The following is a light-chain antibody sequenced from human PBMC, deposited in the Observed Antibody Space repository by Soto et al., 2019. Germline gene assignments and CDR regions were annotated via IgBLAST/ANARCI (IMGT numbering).Light chain of an antibody. V-gene: IGKV3-11*01. J-gene: IGKJ4*01. CDR2: DAS. CDR3: HQRSNWPRT. Sequence: TQYPGTLSLAPGERATLSCRASQSVRRYLAWYQQKPGQAPRLLLYDASTRATGIPARFSGSGSGTDGTITISSLEQEDGAVYYCHQRSNWPRTFGGGTKVDIK. CDR1: QSVRRY.